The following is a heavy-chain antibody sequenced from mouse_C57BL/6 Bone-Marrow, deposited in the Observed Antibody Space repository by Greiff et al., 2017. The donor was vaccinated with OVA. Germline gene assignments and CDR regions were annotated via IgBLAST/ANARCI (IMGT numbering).Heavy chain of an antibody. CDR2: ISDGGSYT. J-gene: IGHJ2*01. D-gene: IGHD1-1*01. CDR1: GFTFSSYA. CDR3: AREYYGSSLNFDY. V-gene: IGHV5-4*01. Sequence: EVKVVESGGGLVKPGGSLKLSCAASGFTFSSYAMSWVRQTPEKRLEWVATISDGGSYTYYPDNVKGRFTISRDNAKNNLYLKMSHRKSEDTAMYYCAREYYGSSLNFDYWGQGTTLTVSS.